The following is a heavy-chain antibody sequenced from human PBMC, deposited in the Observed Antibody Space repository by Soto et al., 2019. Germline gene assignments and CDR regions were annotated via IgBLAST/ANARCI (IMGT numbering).Heavy chain of an antibody. CDR1: GYTFTSYS. CDR3: ARDAPPADY. CDR2: ISAYNGNT. J-gene: IGHJ4*02. V-gene: IGHV1-18*04. Sequence: QVQLVQSGAEVKKPGASVKVSCKASGYTFTSYSISWVRQAPGQGREWMGWISAYNGNTNYAQMLQGRVTMTTDTSTNTAHMELRSLRSADTAVYYCARDAPPADYWGQGTLVTVSS.